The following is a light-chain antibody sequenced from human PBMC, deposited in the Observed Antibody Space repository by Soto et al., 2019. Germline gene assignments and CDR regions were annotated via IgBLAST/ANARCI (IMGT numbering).Light chain of an antibody. V-gene: IGLV2-14*01. Sequence: QSVLTQPPSASGSPGQSVTISCTGTSSDVGGFNFVSWYQQHPGKAPKLMIYEVTNRPSGVSDRFSGSKSGNTASLTISGLQAEDEADYHCSSYIRSSSSWVFGGGTKLTVL. CDR2: EVT. CDR1: SSDVGGFNF. J-gene: IGLJ3*02. CDR3: SSYIRSSSSWV.